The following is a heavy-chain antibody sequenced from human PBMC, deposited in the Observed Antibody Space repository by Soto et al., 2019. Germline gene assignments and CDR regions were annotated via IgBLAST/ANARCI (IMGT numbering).Heavy chain of an antibody. J-gene: IGHJ4*02. CDR3: ARSYGSGSRPFDY. V-gene: IGHV1-69*02. CDR2: IIPSLGMS. CDR1: GGTFTSYT. D-gene: IGHD3-10*01. Sequence: QVHLLQSGAEMKKPGSSVKVSCTAFGGTFTSYTFNWVRQAPGQRLEWMGRIIPSLGMSSSAHNFQGRLTMIADKSTNTSYMVLSSLTSDDTAIYYCARSYGSGSRPFDYWGQGTLVTVSS.